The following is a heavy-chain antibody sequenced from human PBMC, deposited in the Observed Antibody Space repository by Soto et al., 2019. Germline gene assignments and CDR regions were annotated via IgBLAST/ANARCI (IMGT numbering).Heavy chain of an antibody. Sequence: SETLSLTCIVSGDSVSIGTYYWSWSRQPPGKGLEWIGYIYYRGSTNYNPSLKSRVTISIDTSRNQFSLKVNSVTAADTAVYYCARGLDYVGFDYWGQGTLLTVSS. J-gene: IGHJ4*02. CDR1: GDSVSIGTYY. V-gene: IGHV4-61*01. D-gene: IGHD4-17*01. CDR2: IYYRGST. CDR3: ARGLDYVGFDY.